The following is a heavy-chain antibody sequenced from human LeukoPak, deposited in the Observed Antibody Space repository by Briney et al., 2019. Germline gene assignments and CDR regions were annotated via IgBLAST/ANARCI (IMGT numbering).Heavy chain of an antibody. J-gene: IGHJ4*02. CDR3: ARQRLAAAGSSHFDY. CDR2: IYYSGST. Sequence: SETLSLTCTVSGGSISSYYWSWLRQPPGKGLEWIGYIYYSGSTNYNPSLKSRVTISVDTSKNQFSLKLSPVTAADTAVYYCARQRLAAAGSSHFDYWGQGTLVTVSS. V-gene: IGHV4-59*08. D-gene: IGHD6-13*01. CDR1: GGSISSYY.